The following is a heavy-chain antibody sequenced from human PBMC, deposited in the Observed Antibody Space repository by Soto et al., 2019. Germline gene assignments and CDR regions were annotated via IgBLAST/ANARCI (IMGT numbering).Heavy chain of an antibody. D-gene: IGHD6-13*01. CDR1: SGSISSSNW. CDR3: ATKKRGQQLVPGFFFDI. J-gene: IGHJ3*02. Sequence: SETLSLTCAVSSGSISSSNWWSWVRQPPGKGLEWIGEIYHSGSTNYNPSLKSRVTISVDKSKNQFSLKLSSVTAADTAVYYCATKKRGQQLVPGFFFDIWGQGTMVTVSS. CDR2: IYHSGST. V-gene: IGHV4-4*02.